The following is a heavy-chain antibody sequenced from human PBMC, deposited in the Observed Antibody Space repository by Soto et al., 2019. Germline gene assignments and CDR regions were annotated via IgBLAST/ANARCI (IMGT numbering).Heavy chain of an antibody. V-gene: IGHV1-3*01. CDR1: GYTFTSYA. CDR2: INAGNGNT. J-gene: IGHJ2*01. D-gene: IGHD1-26*01. Sequence: QVQLVQSGAEVKKPGASVKVSCKASGYTFTSYAMHWVRQAPGQRLEWMGWINAGNGNTKYSQKFQGRVTITRDTSASTDYMELSGLRYVDTGVYYCARVQLVGATYNGYFALWGRGTLVTVSS. CDR3: ARVQLVGATYNGYFAL.